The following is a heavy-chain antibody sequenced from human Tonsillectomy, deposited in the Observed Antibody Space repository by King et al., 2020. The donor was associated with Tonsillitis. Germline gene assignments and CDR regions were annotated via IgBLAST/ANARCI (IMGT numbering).Heavy chain of an antibody. CDR3: ASRYCSGGSCYLDY. CDR1: GFTFSSYW. J-gene: IGHJ4*02. CDR2: INSDGSST. D-gene: IGHD2-15*01. V-gene: IGHV3-74*01. Sequence: VQLVESGGGLVRPGGSLRLSCAASGFTFSSYWMHWVRQAPGMGLVWVPRINSDGSSTSSADSVKGRFTISRDNAKNTLYLQMNSLRAEDTAVYYCASRYCSGGSCYLDYWGQGTLVTVSS.